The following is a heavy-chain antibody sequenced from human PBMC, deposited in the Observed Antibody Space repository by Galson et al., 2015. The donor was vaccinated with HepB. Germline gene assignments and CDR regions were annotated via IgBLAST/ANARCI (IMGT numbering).Heavy chain of an antibody. J-gene: IGHJ4*02. V-gene: IGHV3-9*01. CDR1: GFTFDDYA. D-gene: IGHD2-21*01. Sequence: SLRLSCAASGFTFDDYAMHWVRQAPGKGLEWVSGISWNSGSIGYADSVKGRFTISRDNAKNSLYLQMNSLRAEDTALYYCAKDRRHSPDYFDYWGQGTLVTVSS. CDR2: ISWNSGSI. CDR3: AKDRRHSPDYFDY.